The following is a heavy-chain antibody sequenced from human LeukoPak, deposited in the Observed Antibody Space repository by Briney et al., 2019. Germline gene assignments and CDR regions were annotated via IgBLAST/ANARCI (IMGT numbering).Heavy chain of an antibody. D-gene: IGHD5-18*01. CDR3: AREVTREIQGYGYSYGYLYYFDY. CDR1: GFTFSDYY. J-gene: IGHJ4*02. CDR2: ISSSGSTI. V-gene: IGHV3-11*01. Sequence: GGSLRLSCAASGFTFSDYYMSWIRQAPGRGLEWVSYISSSGSTIYYADSVKGRFTISRDNAKNSLYLQMNSLTAADTAVYYCAREVTREIQGYGYSYGYLYYFDYWGQGTLVTVSS.